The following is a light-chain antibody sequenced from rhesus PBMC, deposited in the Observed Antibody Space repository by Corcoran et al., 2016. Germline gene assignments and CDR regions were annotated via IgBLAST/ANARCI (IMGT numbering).Light chain of an antibody. V-gene: IGKV1-19*01. CDR2: AAS. CDR1: QGISSW. Sequence: DIQMTQSPSSLSASVGDKVTITYHASQGISSWLAWYQQKTGKAPKPMIYAASSLQSGGPSRFSGSGSGTDYTLTISRLQPEDFATYYCQQYDDLPFTFGPGTKLDIK. J-gene: IGKJ3*01. CDR3: QQYDDLPFT.